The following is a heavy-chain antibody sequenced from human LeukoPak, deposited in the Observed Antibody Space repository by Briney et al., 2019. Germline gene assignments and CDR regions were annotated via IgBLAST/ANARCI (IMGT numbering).Heavy chain of an antibody. CDR3: ARDLGYSSGWSEDY. D-gene: IGHD6-19*01. J-gene: IGHJ4*02. V-gene: IGHV3-9*01. Sequence: GGSLRLSCAASGFTFDDYAMHWVRQAPGKGLEWVSSITWNSAGIDYADSVKGRFTISRDNSKNTLYLQMNSLRAEDTAVYYCARDLGYSSGWSEDYWGQGTLVTVSS. CDR2: ITWNSAGI. CDR1: GFTFDDYA.